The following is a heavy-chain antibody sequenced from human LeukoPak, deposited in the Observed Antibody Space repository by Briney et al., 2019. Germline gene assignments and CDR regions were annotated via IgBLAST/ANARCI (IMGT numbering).Heavy chain of an antibody. D-gene: IGHD3-3*01. J-gene: IGHJ4*02. Sequence: GGSLRLSCAASGFTFSNAWMSWVRQAPGKGLEWVGRIKSKTDGGTTDHAAPVKGRFTISRDDSKNTLYLQMNSLKTEDTAVYYCTTDLHYDFWSGYYRPGYCWGQGTLVTVSS. CDR1: GFTFSNAW. CDR3: TTDLHYDFWSGYYRPGYC. V-gene: IGHV3-15*01. CDR2: IKSKTDGGTT.